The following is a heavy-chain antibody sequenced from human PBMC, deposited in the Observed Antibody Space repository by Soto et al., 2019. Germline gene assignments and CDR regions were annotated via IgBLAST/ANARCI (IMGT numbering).Heavy chain of an antibody. CDR1: GFTFSSYA. D-gene: IGHD6-13*01. CDR2: ISGSGGST. J-gene: IGHJ4*02. V-gene: IGHV3-23*01. CDR3: AKDLLSDSSSWSYFDY. Sequence: GGSLRLSCAASGFTFSSYAMSWVRQAPGKGLEWVSAISGSGGSTYYADSVKGRFTISRDNSKNTLYLQMNSLRAEDTAVFYCAKDLLSDSSSWSYFDYWGQGTLVTVSS.